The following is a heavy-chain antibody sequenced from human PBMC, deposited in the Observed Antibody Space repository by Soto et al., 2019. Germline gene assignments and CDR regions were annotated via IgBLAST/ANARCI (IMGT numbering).Heavy chain of an antibody. CDR2: INWNSETV. D-gene: IGHD5-12*01. J-gene: IGHJ6*02. CDR1: GFTFDDYA. Sequence: GGSLRLSCATSGFTFDDYAMHWVRQIPGKGLEWVSGINWNSETVGYADSVKGRCTISRDSAKNSLYLQMTTLRPEDTALYFCATHQVLGGYDLRPMYGLDVWGQGTTVTVSS. V-gene: IGHV3-9*01. CDR3: ATHQVLGGYDLRPMYGLDV.